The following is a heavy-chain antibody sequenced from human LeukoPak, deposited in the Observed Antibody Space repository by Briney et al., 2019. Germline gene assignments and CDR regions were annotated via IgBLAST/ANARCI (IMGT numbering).Heavy chain of an antibody. Sequence: TGGSLRLSCAASGFTFSIYGMHWVRQPPGKGLEWVSNIGTSSTTIYYADSVKGRFTISRDNAKNSLYLQMNSLRADDTAVYYCARFAAGGSYYYYMDVWGKGTTVTVSS. CDR1: GFTFSIYG. D-gene: IGHD6-25*01. CDR2: IGTSSTTI. V-gene: IGHV3-48*01. CDR3: ARFAAGGSYYYYMDV. J-gene: IGHJ6*03.